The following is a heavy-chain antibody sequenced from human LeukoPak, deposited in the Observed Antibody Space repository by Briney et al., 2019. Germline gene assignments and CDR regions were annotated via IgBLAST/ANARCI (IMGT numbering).Heavy chain of an antibody. D-gene: IGHD5-12*01. J-gene: IGHJ3*02. V-gene: IGHV3-23*01. CDR3: AKDRGYSGYGYDAFDI. CDR2: ISGSGGST. CDR1: GFTFSSYA. Sequence: PGGSLRLSCAASGFTFSSYAMSWVRQAPGKGLEWASAISGSGGSTYYADSVKGRFTISRDNSKNTLYLQMNSLRAEDTAVYYCAKDRGYSGYGYDAFDIWGQGTMVTVSS.